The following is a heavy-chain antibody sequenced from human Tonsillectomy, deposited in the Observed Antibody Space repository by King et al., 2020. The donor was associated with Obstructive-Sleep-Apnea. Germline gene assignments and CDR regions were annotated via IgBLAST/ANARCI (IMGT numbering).Heavy chain of an antibody. CDR2: IRYDGGSE. CDR1: GFSFSSHG. D-gene: IGHD1-1*01. V-gene: IGHV3-30*02. Sequence: VQLVESGGGVVQPGRSLRLSCAASGFSFSSHGMHWVRQAPGRGLEWVAFIRYDGGSEDYVDSVKGRFTVSRDNSKNTLYLQVDSLRVDDTAVYYCAKPGNGNPFEYWCQGTLVTVSS. CDR3: AKPGNGNPFEY. J-gene: IGHJ4*01.